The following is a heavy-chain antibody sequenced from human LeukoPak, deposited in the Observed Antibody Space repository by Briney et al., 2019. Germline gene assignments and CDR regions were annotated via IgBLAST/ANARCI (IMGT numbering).Heavy chain of an antibody. CDR1: GGSISDSNYY. V-gene: IGHV4-39*01. J-gene: IGHJ5*02. Sequence: SETLSLTCTVSGGSISDSNYYWGWIRQPPGRGLEWIGNIYYSGSTYYSPSLKSRVTVSVDTSKNQFSLKLSSVTAADTAVYYCARQSTIAAARIDPWGQGTLVTVSS. CDR3: ARQSTIAAARIDP. CDR2: IYYSGST. D-gene: IGHD6-25*01.